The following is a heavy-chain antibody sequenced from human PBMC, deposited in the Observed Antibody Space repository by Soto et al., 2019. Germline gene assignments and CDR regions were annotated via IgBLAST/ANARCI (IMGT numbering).Heavy chain of an antibody. CDR3: ASGGNWFDP. J-gene: IGHJ5*02. CDR2: MYYNGNI. CDR1: GGCISNYS. Sequence: EILALSCNVSGGCISNYSWSWVRQSPEKGLEWIGYMYYNGNINYNPSLKSRVTISIDTSKNQFSLTLKSVTAADKAVYYCASGGNWFDPWGQGVLVTVSS. D-gene: IGHD3-16*01. V-gene: IGHV4-59*01.